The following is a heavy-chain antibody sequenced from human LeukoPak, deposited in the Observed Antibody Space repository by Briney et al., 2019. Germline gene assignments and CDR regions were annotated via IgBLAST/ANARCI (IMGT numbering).Heavy chain of an antibody. D-gene: IGHD3-9*01. V-gene: IGHV3-15*01. CDR2: IKSKTDGGTT. J-gene: IGHJ4*02. CDR1: GFTFSNAW. CDR3: TTEVYDILTGYYEDETFDY. Sequence: GGSLRLSCAASGFTFSNAWMSWVRQAPGKGLEWVGRIKSKTDGGTTDYAAPVKGRFTISRDDSKNTLYLQMNSLKTEDTAVYYCTTEVYDILTGYYEDETFDYWGQGTLVTVSS.